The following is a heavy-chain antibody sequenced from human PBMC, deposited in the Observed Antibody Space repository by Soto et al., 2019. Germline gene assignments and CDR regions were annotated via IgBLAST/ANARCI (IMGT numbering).Heavy chain of an antibody. J-gene: IGHJ5*02. CDR2: INYSGST. CDR1: GDSISSSSYY. Sequence: SETLSLTCSVSGDSISSSSYYWGWIRQPPGKGLEWIGTINYSGSTYYNPSLKSRVTISVDTSKNQFSLKLSSVTAADTAVYYCATYYDILTGPPALFDPWGQGTLVTVSS. V-gene: IGHV4-39*01. CDR3: ATYYDILTGPPALFDP. D-gene: IGHD3-9*01.